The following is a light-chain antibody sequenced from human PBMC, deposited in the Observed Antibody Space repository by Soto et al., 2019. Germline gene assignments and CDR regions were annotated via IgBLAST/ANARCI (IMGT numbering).Light chain of an antibody. V-gene: IGKV1D-16*01. CDR3: QHYNGSPWT. Sequence: DIQLTQSPSTVSASVGERATLSCRASQGISSWLAWYQQKPGKAPKLLIYAASSLESGVPSRFSGSGSGTDFTLTISSLQPDDFAIYYCQHYNGSPWTFGQGTKVDIK. J-gene: IGKJ1*01. CDR2: AAS. CDR1: QGISSW.